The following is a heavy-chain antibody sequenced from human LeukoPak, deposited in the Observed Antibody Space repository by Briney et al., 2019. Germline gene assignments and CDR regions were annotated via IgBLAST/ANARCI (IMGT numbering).Heavy chain of an antibody. V-gene: IGHV3-21*01. J-gene: IGHJ4*02. CDR2: ISSSSSYI. CDR3: ARVGTTVTSVDY. CDR1: GFTFSSYS. D-gene: IGHD4-17*01. Sequence: GGSLRLSCAASGFTFSSYSMNWVRQAPGKGLEWVSSISSSSSYIYYADSVKGRFTISRDNAKNSLYPQMNSLRAEDTAVYYCARVGTTVTSVDYWGQGTLVTVSS.